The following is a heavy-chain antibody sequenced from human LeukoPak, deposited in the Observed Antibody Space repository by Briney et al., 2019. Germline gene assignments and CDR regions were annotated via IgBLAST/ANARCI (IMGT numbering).Heavy chain of an antibody. CDR1: GLTFSSYS. D-gene: IGHD5-18*01. CDR2: ISSSSSYI. J-gene: IGHJ4*02. V-gene: IGHV3-21*01. Sequence: GGSLRLSCAASGLTFSSYSMNWVRQAPGKGLEWVSSISSSSSYIYYADSVKGRFTISRDNAKNSLYLQMNSLRAEDTAVYYCARDRGYSYGYEAGYWGQGTLVTVSS. CDR3: ARDRGYSYGYEAGY.